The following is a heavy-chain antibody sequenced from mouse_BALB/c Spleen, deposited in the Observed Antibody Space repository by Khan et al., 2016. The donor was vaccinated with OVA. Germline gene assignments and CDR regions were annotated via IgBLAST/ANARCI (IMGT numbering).Heavy chain of an antibody. Sequence: EVQLQESGPGLVKPSQSLSLTCTVTGYSITRGYGWNWIRQFPGNKLECMGYISYSGSTNYNPSLKSRISITRDTSKHQFFLTFNSVTTDDTATYYWARTTRIKNWGQGTTLTVAS. CDR1: GYSITRGYG. J-gene: IGHJ2*01. V-gene: IGHV3-2*02. CDR3: ARTTRIKN. D-gene: IGHD2-12*01. CDR2: ISYSGST.